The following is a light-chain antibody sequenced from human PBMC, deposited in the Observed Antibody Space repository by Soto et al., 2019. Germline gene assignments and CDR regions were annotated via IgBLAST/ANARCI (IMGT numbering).Light chain of an antibody. CDR2: VNIDGSH. J-gene: IGLJ2*01. CDR1: SGHRNYA. Sequence: QSVLTQSPSASASLGASVTLTCTLSSGHRNYAIAWHQQQPEKGPRYLMKVNIDGSHNKGDGIPDRFSGSSSGAERYLTISSLQSEDEADYYCQTWGTGIRVFGGGTKVTVL. V-gene: IGLV4-69*01. CDR3: QTWGTGIRV.